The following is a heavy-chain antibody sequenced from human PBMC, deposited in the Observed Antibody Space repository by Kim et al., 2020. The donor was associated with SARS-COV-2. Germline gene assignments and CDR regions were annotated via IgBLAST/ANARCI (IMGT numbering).Heavy chain of an antibody. Sequence: GGSLRLSCAASGFTFSSYWMHWVRQAPGKGLVWVSRINSDGSSTSYADSVKGRFTISRDNAKNTLYLQMNSLRAEDTAVYYCARGRGNEPLPNDYWGQGTLVTVSS. CDR2: INSDGSST. CDR3: ARGRGNEPLPNDY. CDR1: GFTFSSYW. V-gene: IGHV3-74*01. J-gene: IGHJ4*02.